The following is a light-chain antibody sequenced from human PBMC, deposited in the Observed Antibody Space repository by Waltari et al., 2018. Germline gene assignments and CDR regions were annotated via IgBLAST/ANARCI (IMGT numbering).Light chain of an antibody. CDR2: QDD. CDR3: QAWDSGTV. V-gene: IGLV3-1*01. J-gene: IGLJ2*01. Sequence: SYVLTQPPAVSVSPGQTASSTCSGDKSGDKFVCWYQQKAGQSPLLDIYQDDKRPSGIPERFSGSNSGNTATLTISGTQAMDEADYYCQAWDSGTVFGGGTKLTVL. CDR1: KSGDKF.